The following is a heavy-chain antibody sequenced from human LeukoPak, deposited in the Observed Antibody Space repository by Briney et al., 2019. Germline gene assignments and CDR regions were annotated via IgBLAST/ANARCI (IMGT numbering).Heavy chain of an antibody. V-gene: IGHV4-4*09. D-gene: IGHD2-2*01. CDR2: IYTYESS. J-gene: IGHJ6*03. CDR3: ARRYCSSTSCYAGGYYYYYMDV. Sequence: PSETLSLTCTVSGGSISSYYWSWVRQPPGKGLEGLGYIYTYESSNYNPHLKSRSPISVDTSKNQFSLWLSSVTAADTAVYYCARRYCSSTSCYAGGYYYYYMDVWGKGTTVTVSS. CDR1: GGSISSYY.